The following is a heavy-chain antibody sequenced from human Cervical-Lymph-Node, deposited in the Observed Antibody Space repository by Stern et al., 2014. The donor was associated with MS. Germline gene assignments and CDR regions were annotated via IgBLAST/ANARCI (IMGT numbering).Heavy chain of an antibody. CDR2: IYYSGHT. CDR1: GGSISSYY. D-gene: IGHD6-13*01. V-gene: IGHV4-59*01. CDR3: ARGYSSSWYGGRFFNY. J-gene: IGHJ4*02. Sequence: VQLVESGPGLVKPSETLSLTCTVSGGSISSYYWSWIRQPPGKGLEWIASIYYSGHTDYNPSLQGRVTMSVDTSKNQISLRLSSVTAADTAVYYCARGYSSSWYGGRFFNYWGQGTLVTVSS.